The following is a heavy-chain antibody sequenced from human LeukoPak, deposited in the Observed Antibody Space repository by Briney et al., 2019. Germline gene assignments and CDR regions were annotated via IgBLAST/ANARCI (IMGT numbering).Heavy chain of an antibody. V-gene: IGHV4-39*07. J-gene: IGHJ4*02. CDR3: ARGGKQQLVRTYYFDY. CDR2: INHSGST. Sequence: SETLSLTCTVSGGSISSGSYYWSWIRQPPGKGLEWIGEINHSGSTNYNPSLKSRVTISVDTSKNQFSLKLTSVTAADTAVYYCARGGKQQLVRTYYFDYWGQGTLVTVSS. CDR1: GGSISSGSYY. D-gene: IGHD6-13*01.